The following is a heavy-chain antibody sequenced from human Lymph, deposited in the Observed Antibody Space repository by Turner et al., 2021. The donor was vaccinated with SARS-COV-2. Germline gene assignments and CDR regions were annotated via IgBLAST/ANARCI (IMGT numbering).Heavy chain of an antibody. J-gene: IGHJ6*02. D-gene: IGHD2-2*01. V-gene: IGHV3-23*01. CDR3: ANLCPTVSWEFPYAMDV. CDR1: GFTFDNYA. CDR2: ISGSGGST. Sequence: EVQLLESGGGLLQPGGSLRLSCSASGFTFDNYAMSWGRQAPGKGLGWGLTISGSGGSTYYADSVKGRFTISRDNSKNTLDLQMKSLGAEDTAVYYCANLCPTVSWEFPYAMDVWGQGTTVTVSS.